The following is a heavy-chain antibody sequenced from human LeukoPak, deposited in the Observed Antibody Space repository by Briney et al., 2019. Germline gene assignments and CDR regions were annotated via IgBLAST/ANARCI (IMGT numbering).Heavy chain of an antibody. CDR2: INPNSGGT. CDR3: ARPPKLFPRPFDY. Sequence: ASVKVSCKASGYTFTGYYMHWVRQAPGQGLEWMGWINPNSGGTNYAQKFHGRVTMTRDTSISTAYMELSRLRSDDTAVYYCARPPKLFPRPFDYWGQGTLVTVSS. D-gene: IGHD2-21*01. J-gene: IGHJ4*02. V-gene: IGHV1-2*02. CDR1: GYTFTGYY.